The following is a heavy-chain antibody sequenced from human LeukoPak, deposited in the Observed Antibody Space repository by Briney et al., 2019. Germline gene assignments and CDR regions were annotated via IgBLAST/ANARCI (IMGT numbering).Heavy chain of an antibody. D-gene: IGHD3-3*01. Sequence: GGSLRLSCAASGFTFSSYGVHWVRQAPGKGLEWVAFIRYDGSNKYYADSVKGRFTISRDNSKNTLYLQMNSLRAEDTAVYYCAKEPSWVLEGLMGDWGQGTLVTVSS. J-gene: IGHJ4*02. CDR3: AKEPSWVLEGLMGD. CDR2: IRYDGSNK. V-gene: IGHV3-30*02. CDR1: GFTFSSYG.